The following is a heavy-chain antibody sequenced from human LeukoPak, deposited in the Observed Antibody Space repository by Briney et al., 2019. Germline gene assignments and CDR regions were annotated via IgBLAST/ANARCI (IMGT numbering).Heavy chain of an antibody. CDR2: INPNSGGS. J-gene: IGHJ6*02. CDR3: ARSNCTGTSYYALYDFWSGYTPSYGMDV. V-gene: IGHV1-2*02. CDR1: GYTFTGYF. D-gene: IGHD3-3*01. Sequence: ASVKVSCKASGYTFTGYFMHWGRQAPGQGLEGMGWINPNSGGSHYAHKIRGRVMVSKDTSISTAYMELSRLRSDVTAVYYCARSNCTGTSYYALYDFWSGYTPSYGMDVWGQGTTVTVSS.